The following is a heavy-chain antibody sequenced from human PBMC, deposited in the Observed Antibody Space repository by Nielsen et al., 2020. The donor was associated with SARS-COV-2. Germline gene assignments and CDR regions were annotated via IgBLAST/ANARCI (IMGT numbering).Heavy chain of an antibody. J-gene: IGHJ5*02. CDR3: AGASDGARNPNWFDP. D-gene: IGHD3-10*01. V-gene: IGHV4-31*03. Sequence: SETLSLTCTVSGGSISSGGFYWSWIRQHPGKGLEWIGYIYYSGSTYYNPSLKSRLTMSVDTSKNQFSLKLSSVTAADTAVYYCAGASDGARNPNWFDPWGQGTQVTVAS. CDR2: IYYSGST. CDR1: GGSISSGGFY.